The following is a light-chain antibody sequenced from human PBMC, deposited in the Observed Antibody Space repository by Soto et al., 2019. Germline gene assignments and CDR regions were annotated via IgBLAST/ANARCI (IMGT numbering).Light chain of an antibody. Sequence: ETVLTQSPVTLSLSAVERSTLFCRASQSVSSDYLAWYQHKPGQAPRLLIHGASGRATGIPDRFSGSGSGTDFTLTISRLEPEDFGVYYCQQYGRPFGQGTKVDIK. V-gene: IGKV3-20*01. J-gene: IGKJ1*01. CDR1: QSVSSDY. CDR2: GAS. CDR3: QQYGRP.